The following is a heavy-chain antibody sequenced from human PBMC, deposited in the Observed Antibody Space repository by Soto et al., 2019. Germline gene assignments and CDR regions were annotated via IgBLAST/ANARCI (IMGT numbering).Heavy chain of an antibody. J-gene: IGHJ4*02. V-gene: IGHV4-59*11. D-gene: IGHD2-2*01. CDR3: ARGGGSPYHDHEFDY. CDR1: GVSTSNHY. CDR2: IYYRGTT. Sequence: QVQLQESGPGLVKPSETLSLTCSVSGVSTSNHYWTWIRKPPGPGPEWSGCIYYRGTTNYNDSFNSRVTISVDTSKNPLSLKLSSVTTADTAVYYCARGGGSPYHDHEFDYWGQGILVTVSS.